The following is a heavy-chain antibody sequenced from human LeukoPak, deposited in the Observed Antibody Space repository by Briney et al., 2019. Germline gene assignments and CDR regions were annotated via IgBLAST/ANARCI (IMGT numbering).Heavy chain of an antibody. Sequence: PSETLSLTCTVSGGSISSSSYYWGWIRQPPGKGLEWIGSIYYSGSTYYNPSLKSRVTISVDTSKNQFSLKLSSVTAADTAVYYCARDRVHCSSTSCYFSWGGNLLDGNWFDPWGQGTLVTVSS. CDR1: GGSISSSSYY. D-gene: IGHD2-2*01. V-gene: IGHV4-39*07. J-gene: IGHJ5*02. CDR2: IYYSGST. CDR3: ARDRVHCSSTSCYFSWGGNLLDGNWFDP.